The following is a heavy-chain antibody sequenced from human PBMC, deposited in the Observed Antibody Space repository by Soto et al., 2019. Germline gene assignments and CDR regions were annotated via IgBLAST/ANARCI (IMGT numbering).Heavy chain of an antibody. CDR1: GGAFSSSG. V-gene: IGHV1-69*01. D-gene: IGHD2-21*01. CDR2: VIPIFGTT. J-gene: IGHJ3*01. Sequence: QVQLVQSGAEMQKPGSSVRVSCKASGGAFSSSGISWVRQAPGQGLEWMAGVIPIFGTTKNAPKFQGRVTVSADESTSTAYMELSSLRSEDTAVYFCARSRPQGLDFPGVIPWDALDVWGQGTLVTVSS. CDR3: ARSRPQGLDFPGVIPWDALDV.